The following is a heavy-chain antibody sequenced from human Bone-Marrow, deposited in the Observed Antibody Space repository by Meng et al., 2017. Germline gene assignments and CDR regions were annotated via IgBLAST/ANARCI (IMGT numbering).Heavy chain of an antibody. J-gene: IGHJ4*02. Sequence: SLKLSCAASGFTFDDYAMHWVRQAPGKGMEWVSGISWNSGSIGYADSVKGRFTISRDNAKNSLYLQMNSLRAEDTALYYCAKALDYAFDYWGQGTLVTVSS. V-gene: IGHV3-9*01. CDR2: ISWNSGSI. CDR3: AKALDYAFDY. D-gene: IGHD4-17*01. CDR1: GFTFDDYA.